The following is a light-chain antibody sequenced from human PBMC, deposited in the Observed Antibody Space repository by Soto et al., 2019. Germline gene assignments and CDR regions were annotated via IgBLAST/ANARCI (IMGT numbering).Light chain of an antibody. CDR1: QSVSNY. J-gene: IGKJ1*01. CDR2: LGS. V-gene: IGKV2-28*01. CDR3: MQALQTPWT. Sequence: MTQSPSSLSASVGDRVTITCRASQSVSNYLNWYQQKPGKAPTLLIYLGSNRASGVPDRFSGSGSGTDFTLKISRVEAEDVGVYYCMQALQTPWTFGQGTKVDIK.